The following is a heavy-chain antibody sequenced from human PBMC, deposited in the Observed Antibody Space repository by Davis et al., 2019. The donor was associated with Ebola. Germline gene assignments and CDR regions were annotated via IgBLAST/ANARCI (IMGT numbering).Heavy chain of an antibody. J-gene: IGHJ4*02. CDR2: ISAYNGNT. Sequence: AASVKVSCKASGGTFSSYTISWVRQAPGQGLEWMGWISAYNGNTNYAQKLQGRVTMTTDTSTSTAYMEVGILRSDDTAVYYCARAQFPTTSDHWGQGTLVTVSS. V-gene: IGHV1-18*01. D-gene: IGHD1-1*01. CDR1: GGTFSSYT. CDR3: ARAQFPTTSDH.